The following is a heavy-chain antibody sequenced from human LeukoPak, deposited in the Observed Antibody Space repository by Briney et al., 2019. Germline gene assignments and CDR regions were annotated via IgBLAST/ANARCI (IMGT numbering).Heavy chain of an antibody. CDR2: ISSDGTNK. V-gene: IGHV3-30*03. CDR3: ARVAKYYYGSETYYFFEH. J-gene: IGHJ4*02. CDR1: GFTFSSYG. D-gene: IGHD3-10*01. Sequence: GGSLRLSCAASGFTFSSYGMHWVRQAPGKGLEWVALISSDGTNKYYADSVKGRFTISRDNAKNSLYLQMNSLRVEDTAVYYCARVAKYYYGSETYYFFEHWGQGTPVTASS.